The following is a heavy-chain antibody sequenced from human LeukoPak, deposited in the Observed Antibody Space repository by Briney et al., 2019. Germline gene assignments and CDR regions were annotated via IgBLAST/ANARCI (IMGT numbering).Heavy chain of an antibody. D-gene: IGHD1-26*01. V-gene: IGHV4-4*09. CDR1: GGSISSYY. J-gene: IGHJ6*03. CDR2: IYTSGST. CDR3: ARHWELLEGDYYYYYMDV. Sequence: SETLSLTCTVSGGSISSYYWSWIRQPPGKGLEWIGYIYTSGSTNYNPSLKSRVTISVDTTKNQFTLKLSSVTAADTAVYYCARHWELLEGDYYYYYMDVWGKGTTVTVSS.